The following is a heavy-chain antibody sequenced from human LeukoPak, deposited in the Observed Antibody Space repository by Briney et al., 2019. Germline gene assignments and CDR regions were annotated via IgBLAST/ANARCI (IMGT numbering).Heavy chain of an antibody. CDR1: GYTLTSYG. J-gene: IGHJ3*02. CDR2: ISAYNGNT. V-gene: IGHV1-18*01. Sequence: GASVKVSCKASGYTLTSYGISWVRQAPGQGLEWMGWISAYNGNTNYAQKLQGRVTMTTDTSTSTAYMELRSLRSDDTAVYYCARLVSLLGATTDAFDIWGQGTMVTVSS. D-gene: IGHD1-26*01. CDR3: ARLVSLLGATTDAFDI.